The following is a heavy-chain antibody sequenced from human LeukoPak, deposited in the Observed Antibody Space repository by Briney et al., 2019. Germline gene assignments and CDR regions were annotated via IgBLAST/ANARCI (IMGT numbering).Heavy chain of an antibody. J-gene: IGHJ4*02. CDR3: ARGLITMVRGVMMGTDY. V-gene: IGHV3-23*01. Sequence: GGSLRLSCAASGFTFSSYWMSWVRQAPGKGLEWVSAISGSGGSTYYADSLKGRFTISRDNSKNTLYLQMNSLRAEDTAVYYCARGLITMVRGVMMGTDYWGQGTLVTVSS. D-gene: IGHD3-10*01. CDR1: GFTFSSYW. CDR2: ISGSGGST.